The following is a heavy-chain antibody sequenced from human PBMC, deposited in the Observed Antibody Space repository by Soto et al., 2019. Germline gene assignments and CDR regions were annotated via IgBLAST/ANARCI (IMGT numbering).Heavy chain of an antibody. J-gene: IGHJ5*02. D-gene: IGHD3-22*01. CDR2: IYYSGST. V-gene: IGHV4-59*01. Sequence: SETLSLTCTVSGGSISSYYWSWIRQPPGKGLEWIGYIYYSGSTNYNPSLKSRVTISVDTSKNQFSLKLSSVTAADTAVYYCARDNYYDSSGYWFDPWGQGTLVTVSS. CDR1: GGSISSYY. CDR3: ARDNYYDSSGYWFDP.